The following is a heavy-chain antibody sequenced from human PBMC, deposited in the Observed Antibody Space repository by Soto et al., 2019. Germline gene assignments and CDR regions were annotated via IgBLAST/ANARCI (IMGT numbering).Heavy chain of an antibody. V-gene: IGHV3-7*01. CDR2: IKQDGSEK. CDR3: AREVGEPFYYYYYMDV. Sequence: GGSLRLSCAASGFTFSSYWMSWVRQAPGKGLEWVANIKQDGSEKYYVDSVKGRFTISRDNAKNSLYLQMNSLRAEDTAVYYCAREVGEPFYYYYYMDVWAKGPRSPSP. CDR1: GFTFSSYW. D-gene: IGHD2-15*01. J-gene: IGHJ6*03.